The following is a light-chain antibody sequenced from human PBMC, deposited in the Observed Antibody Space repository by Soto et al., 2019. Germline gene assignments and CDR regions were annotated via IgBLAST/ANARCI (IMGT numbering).Light chain of an antibody. CDR1: SGSIASNY. CDR3: QSYDSSNAHVV. V-gene: IGLV6-57*01. J-gene: IGLJ2*01. CDR2: EDN. Sequence: NFMLTQPHSVSESPGKTVTISCTRSSGSIASNYVQWYQQRPGSSPTTVIYEDNQRPSGVPDRFSGSIDSSSNSASLTIYGLKTEDEADYYGQSYDSSNAHVVFGGGTNLTVL.